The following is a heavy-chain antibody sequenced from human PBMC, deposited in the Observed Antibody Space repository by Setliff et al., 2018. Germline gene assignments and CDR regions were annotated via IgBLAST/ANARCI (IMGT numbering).Heavy chain of an antibody. Sequence: PGGSLRLSCTASGFTFSNYWMHWVRQAPGKGLIWVSRITRDGSETSYADSVKGRFTVSRDNAKNTLYLQMYSLRAEDTAFYHCVLFGDRDTVDSWGQGTMVTVS. CDR2: ITRDGSET. J-gene: IGHJ3*02. V-gene: IGHV3-74*01. D-gene: IGHD3-16*01. CDR3: VLFGDRDTVDS. CDR1: GFTFSNYW.